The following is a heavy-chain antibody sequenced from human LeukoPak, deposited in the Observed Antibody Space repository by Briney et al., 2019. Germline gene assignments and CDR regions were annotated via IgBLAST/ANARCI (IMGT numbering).Heavy chain of an antibody. J-gene: IGHJ5*02. Sequence: SVKVSCKASGGTSSSYAISWVRQAPGQGLEWMGRIIPIFGTANYAQKFQGRVTITTDESTSTAYMELSSLRSEDTAVYYCARDYYDSSANWFDPWGQGTLVTVSS. CDR2: IIPIFGTA. CDR1: GGTSSSYA. CDR3: ARDYYDSSANWFDP. V-gene: IGHV1-69*05. D-gene: IGHD3-22*01.